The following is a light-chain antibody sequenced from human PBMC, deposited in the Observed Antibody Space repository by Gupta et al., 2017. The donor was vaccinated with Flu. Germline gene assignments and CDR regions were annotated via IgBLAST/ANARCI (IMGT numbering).Light chain of an antibody. Sequence: SSELTQDPAVSVALGQTVRITCQGDSLRSYYASWYQQKPGQAPVLVIYGKNNRPSGIPDRFSGSSSGNTASLTITGAQAEDEADYYCNSRDSSGNSVVFGGETKLTVL. J-gene: IGLJ2*01. V-gene: IGLV3-19*01. CDR3: NSRDSSGNSVV. CDR2: GKN. CDR1: SLRSYY.